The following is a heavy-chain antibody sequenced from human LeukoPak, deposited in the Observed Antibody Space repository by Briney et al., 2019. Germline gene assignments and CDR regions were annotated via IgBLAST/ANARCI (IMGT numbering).Heavy chain of an antibody. CDR1: GFTFSSYW. J-gene: IGHJ4*02. V-gene: IGHV3-74*01. CDR3: TRDSSTRGDY. Sequence: GGSLRLSCAASGFTFSSYWMNWVRQAPGKGLVWVSRIASDGSSTTYADSVKGRFSISRDNAKNTLYLQMNSLRDEDTAVYYCTRDSSTRGDYWGQGTLVTVSS. D-gene: IGHD2-2*01. CDR2: IASDGSST.